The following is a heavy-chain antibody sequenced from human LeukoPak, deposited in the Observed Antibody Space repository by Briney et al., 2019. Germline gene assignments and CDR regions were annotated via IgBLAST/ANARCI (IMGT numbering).Heavy chain of an antibody. D-gene: IGHD5-18*01. CDR3: AKPRHRGYSYGPNDDAFDI. CDR2: IRYYGSNK. J-gene: IGHJ3*02. Sequence: GGSLTLSCAASGFTFSSYGMHWVRQAPGKGLEWVAFIRYYGSNKYYSDPVKGRFTISRDNTKNTLFSQMNSLRAEDTAVYYSAKPRHRGYSYGPNDDAFDIWGQGTMVTVSS. V-gene: IGHV3-30*02. CDR1: GFTFSSYG.